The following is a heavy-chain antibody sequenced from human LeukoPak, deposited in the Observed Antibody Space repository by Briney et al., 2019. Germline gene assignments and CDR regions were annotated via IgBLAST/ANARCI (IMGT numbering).Heavy chain of an antibody. CDR1: GFTFSSYS. CDR3: ARDRLVRGVSNWFDP. CDR2: ISSSSSYI. D-gene: IGHD3-10*01. J-gene: IGHJ5*02. Sequence: KSGGSLRLSCAASGFTFSSYSMNWVRQAPGKGLEWVSSISSSSSYIYYADSVKGRFTISRDNAKNSLYLQMNSLRAEDTAVYYCARDRLVRGVSNWFDPWGQGTLVTVSS. V-gene: IGHV3-21*01.